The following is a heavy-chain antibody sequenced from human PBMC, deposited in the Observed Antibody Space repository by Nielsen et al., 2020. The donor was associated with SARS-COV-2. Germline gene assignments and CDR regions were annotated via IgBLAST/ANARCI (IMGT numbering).Heavy chain of an antibody. J-gene: IGHJ4*02. CDR2: ISYDGSHD. Sequence: GESLKISCAASGFAFSRYVMHWVRQAPGKGLEWVALISYDGSHDYYTDSGKGRFTISRDNSKNTLFLQMNSLRAEDTAVYYCTKRGLCSSANCYHHFDSWGLGTLVTVSS. CDR3: TKRGLCSSANCYHHFDS. D-gene: IGHD2-2*01. CDR1: GFAFSRYV. V-gene: IGHV3-30*04.